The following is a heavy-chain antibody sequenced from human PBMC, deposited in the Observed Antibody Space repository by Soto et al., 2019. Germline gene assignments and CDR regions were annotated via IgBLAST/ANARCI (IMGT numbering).Heavy chain of an antibody. Sequence: QVQLVQSGAEVRKPGASVKVSCKASGYTFTTYGISWVRQAPGQGLEWMGWISGYNGHTKYAQKFQGRVTMTTDTSTSTVYMELRRLRSDDTAVYYCAREGEMPYYYYGLDVWGQGTTVTVSS. D-gene: IGHD3-16*01. V-gene: IGHV1-18*01. CDR1: GYTFTTYG. CDR2: ISGYNGHT. J-gene: IGHJ6*02. CDR3: AREGEMPYYYYGLDV.